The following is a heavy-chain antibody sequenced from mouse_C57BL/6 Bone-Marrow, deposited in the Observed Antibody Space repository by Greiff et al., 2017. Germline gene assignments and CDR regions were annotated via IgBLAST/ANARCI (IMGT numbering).Heavy chain of an antibody. V-gene: IGHV1-15*01. J-gene: IGHJ3*01. CDR3: THSNYPAWFAY. D-gene: IGHD2-5*01. CDR1: GYTFTDYE. Sequence: VQLQQSGAELVRPGASVTLSCKASGYTFTDYEMHWVKQTPVHGLEWIGAIDPETGGTAYNQRFKGKAILTADKSSSTAYMELRSLTSEDSAVYYCTHSNYPAWFAYWGQGTLVTVSA. CDR2: IDPETGGT.